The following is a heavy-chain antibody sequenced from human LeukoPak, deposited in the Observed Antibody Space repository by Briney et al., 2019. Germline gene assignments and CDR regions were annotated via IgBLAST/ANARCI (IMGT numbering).Heavy chain of an antibody. V-gene: IGHV1-18*01. CDR1: GYTFTSYG. D-gene: IGHD3-10*01. CDR2: ISAYNGNT. CDR3: ARVSRWFGELPDYYMDV. Sequence: ASVKVSCKASGYTFTSYGISWVRQAPGQGLEWMGWISAYNGNTKYAQRLQGRVTMTTDTSTSTAYMELRSLRSDDTAVYYCARVSRWFGELPDYYMDVWGKGTTVTVSS. J-gene: IGHJ6*03.